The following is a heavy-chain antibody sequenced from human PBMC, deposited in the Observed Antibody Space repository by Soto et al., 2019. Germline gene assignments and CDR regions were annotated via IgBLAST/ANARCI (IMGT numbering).Heavy chain of an antibody. Sequence: QVQLQESGPGLVKPSETLSLTCTVSGGSISTYYWSWIRQPAGKGLEWIGRIYTSGRTNYNPSLKSRVTMSVDTSKNQFSLKLSSVTAADTAVYYCARRYCSSTNCYHWFDPWGQGTLVPVSS. D-gene: IGHD2-2*01. CDR3: ARRYCSSTNCYHWFDP. CDR1: GGSISTYY. V-gene: IGHV4-4*07. CDR2: IYTSGRT. J-gene: IGHJ5*02.